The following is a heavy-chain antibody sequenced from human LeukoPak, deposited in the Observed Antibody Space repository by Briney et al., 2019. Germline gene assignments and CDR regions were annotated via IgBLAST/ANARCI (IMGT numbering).Heavy chain of an antibody. V-gene: IGHV4-39*01. Sequence: PSETLSLTCTVPGGSISSSSYYGGWIRQPPGKGLEWIGSIYYSGSTYYNPSLKSRVTISVDTSKNQFSLKLSSVTAADTAVYYCARQRVEVVIASIYLDYWGQGTLVTVSS. J-gene: IGHJ4*02. CDR1: GGSISSSSYY. D-gene: IGHD2-21*01. CDR2: IYYSGST. CDR3: ARQRVEVVIASIYLDY.